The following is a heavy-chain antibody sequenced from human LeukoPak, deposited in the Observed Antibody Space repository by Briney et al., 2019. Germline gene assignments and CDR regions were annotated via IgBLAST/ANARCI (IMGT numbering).Heavy chain of an antibody. CDR2: IYYSGST. CDR3: ASVRRGFGESSKYYAYYYMGV. Sequence: PSETLSLTCTVSGGSISSSSYYWGWIRQPPGKGLEWIGSIYYSGSTYYNPSLKSRVTMSVDTSKNQFSLKLSSVTAADTAVYYCASVRRGFGESSKYYAYYYMGVWGKGTTVTISS. CDR1: GGSISSSSYY. J-gene: IGHJ6*03. V-gene: IGHV4-39*01. D-gene: IGHD3-10*01.